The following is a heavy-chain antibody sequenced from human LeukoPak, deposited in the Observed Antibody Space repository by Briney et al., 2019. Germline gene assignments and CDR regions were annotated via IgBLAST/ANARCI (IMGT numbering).Heavy chain of an antibody. CDR1: GGSISSSSYY. J-gene: IGHJ4*02. V-gene: IGHV4-61*02. Sequence: SQTLSLTCAVSGGSISSSSYYWTWVRQPAGKGLEWNGRIYASGTTNYNPSLKSRVTISLDTSENQFSLRLSSVTAADTAVYYCARDFGEWGQGKLVTVSS. CDR2: IYASGTT. CDR3: ARDFGE.